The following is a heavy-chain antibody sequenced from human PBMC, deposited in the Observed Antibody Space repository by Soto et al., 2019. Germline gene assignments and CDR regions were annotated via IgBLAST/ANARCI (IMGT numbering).Heavy chain of an antibody. CDR2: ISSSSSTI. CDR1: GFTFSSYS. CDR3: AIVWSPTDYYYYYGLDV. Sequence: EVQLVESGGGLVQPGGSLRLSCAASGFTFSSYSMNWVRQAPGKGLEWVSYISSSSSTIYYADSVKGRFTISRDNAKNSMYLQMNSLRAEDTAVYYCAIVWSPTDYYYYYGLDVWGQGTTVTVSS. J-gene: IGHJ6*02. D-gene: IGHD1-26*01. V-gene: IGHV3-48*01.